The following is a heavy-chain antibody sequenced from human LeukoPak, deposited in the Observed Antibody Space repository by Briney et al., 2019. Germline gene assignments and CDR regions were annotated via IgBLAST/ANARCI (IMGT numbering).Heavy chain of an antibody. J-gene: IGHJ6*03. D-gene: IGHD6-13*01. Sequence: LPGGSLRLSCAASGFTFSSYAMSWVRQAPGKGLEWVSAISGSGGSTYYADSVKGRFTISRDNSKNTLYLQMNSLRAEDTAVYYCAKGEGGSSWSYSYYYYMDVWGKGTTVTVSS. CDR2: ISGSGGST. CDR1: GFTFSSYA. CDR3: AKGEGGSSWSYSYYYYMDV. V-gene: IGHV3-23*01.